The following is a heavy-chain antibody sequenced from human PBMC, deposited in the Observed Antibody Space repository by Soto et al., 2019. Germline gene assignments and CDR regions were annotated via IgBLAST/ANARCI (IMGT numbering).Heavy chain of an antibody. CDR1: GFTFSSYS. CDR2: ISSSSSTI. V-gene: IGHV3-48*02. Sequence: EVQLVESGGGLVQPGGSLRLSCAASGFTFSSYSMNWVRQAPGKGLEWASYISSSSSTIYYADSVKGRFTISRDNAKNSLYLQMNSLRDEDTAVYYCARDVRAYCGGDCSESDAFDIWGQGTMVTVSS. J-gene: IGHJ3*02. CDR3: ARDVRAYCGGDCSESDAFDI. D-gene: IGHD2-21*02.